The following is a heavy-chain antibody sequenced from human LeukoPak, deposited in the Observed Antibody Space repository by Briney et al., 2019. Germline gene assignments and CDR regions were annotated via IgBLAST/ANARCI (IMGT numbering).Heavy chain of an antibody. D-gene: IGHD6-19*01. CDR2: ISSSGSTI. CDR1: GFTFSSYS. V-gene: IGHV3-48*04. Sequence: GGSLRLSCAASGFTFSSYSMNWVRQAPGKGLEWVSYISSSGSTIYYADSVKGRFTISRDNAKNSLYLQMNSLRAEDTAVYYCARGGSGWGSYYYYMDVWGKGTTVTISS. CDR3: ARGGSGWGSYYYYMDV. J-gene: IGHJ6*03.